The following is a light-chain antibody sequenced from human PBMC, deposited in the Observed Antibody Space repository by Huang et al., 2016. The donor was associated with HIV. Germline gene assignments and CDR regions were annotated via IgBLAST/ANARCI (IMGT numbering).Light chain of an antibody. CDR2: KAS. J-gene: IGKJ2*03. V-gene: IGKV1-5*03. CDR3: QQYNSSPYS. CDR1: QSINTW. Sequence: DIQMTQSPSTLSASVGDRVTITCRASQSINTWLAWYQQKPGTAPKLLIYKASSLQGGVPSRFSGSGSGTQFTLTISSLQPDDFATYYCQQYNSSPYSFGQGTKLEIK.